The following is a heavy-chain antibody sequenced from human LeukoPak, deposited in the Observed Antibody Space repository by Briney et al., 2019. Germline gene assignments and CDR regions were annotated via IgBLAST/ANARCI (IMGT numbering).Heavy chain of an antibody. D-gene: IGHD4-11*01. CDR2: ISGSGGST. J-gene: IGHJ6*02. CDR3: AKGVTTVYYYYGMDV. V-gene: IGHV3-23*01. CDR1: GFSFKNAW. Sequence: GGSLRLSCAASGFSFKNAWMSWVRQAPGKGLEWVSAISGSGGSTYYADSVKGRFTISRDNSKNTLYLQMNSLRAEDTAVYYCAKGVTTVYYYYGMDVWGQGTTVTVSS.